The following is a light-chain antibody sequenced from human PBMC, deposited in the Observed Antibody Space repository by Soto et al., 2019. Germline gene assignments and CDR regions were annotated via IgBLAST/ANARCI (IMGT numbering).Light chain of an antibody. CDR2: GNI. CDR1: SSNIGAGYN. Sequence: QSVLTQPPSVSGAPGQRVTISCTGSSSNIGAGYNVHWYQQLPGTAPKLLIYGNINRPSGVPDRFSGSKSGTSASLAITGLQAEDEADYYFQSYDGSLSVVFGGGTKLTVL. CDR3: QSYDGSLSVV. J-gene: IGLJ2*01. V-gene: IGLV1-40*01.